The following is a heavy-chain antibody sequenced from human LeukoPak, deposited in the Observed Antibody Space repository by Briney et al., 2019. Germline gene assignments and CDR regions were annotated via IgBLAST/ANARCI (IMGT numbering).Heavy chain of an antibody. D-gene: IGHD4/OR15-4a*01. CDR2: ITGSGGST. CDR1: GFIFSNYA. Sequence: GGSLRLSCAASGFIFSNYAMSWVRQAPGTGLEWVSAITGSGGSTYYADSVKGRFTISRDNAKNSLYLQMNSLRVEDTAVYYCARAQTMVAYPFLYWGQGTLVTVSS. J-gene: IGHJ4*02. CDR3: ARAQTMVAYPFLY. V-gene: IGHV3-23*01.